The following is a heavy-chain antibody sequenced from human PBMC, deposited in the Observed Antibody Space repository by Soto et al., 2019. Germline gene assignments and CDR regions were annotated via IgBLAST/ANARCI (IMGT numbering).Heavy chain of an antibody. CDR3: ARDIASRVGDYFDP. D-gene: IGHD2-21*01. Sequence: EVQLVESGGGLVKAGGSLRLFCTASGFTFRNYNMNWVRQAPGKGLEWVSSISTGGAYMFYADSVKGRFTISRDNAQNALFLQIGSPRAEGTAVYYCARDIASRVGDYFDPWGQGTLVTVSS. CDR1: GFTFRNYN. CDR2: ISTGGAYM. V-gene: IGHV3-21*06. J-gene: IGHJ4*02.